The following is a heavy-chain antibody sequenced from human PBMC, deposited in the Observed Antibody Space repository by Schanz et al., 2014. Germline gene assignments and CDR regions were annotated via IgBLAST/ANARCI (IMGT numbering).Heavy chain of an antibody. CDR3: ARDVYRSGRPFDL. CDR2: ISHNTFYT. D-gene: IGHD5-18*01. Sequence: QVQLVESGGGLVKPGGSLRLSCAASGFTFTDYYISWIRQAPGMGLEWVSYISHNTFYTDYADSVKGRFTISRDNAKNSVYLQMNTLRAEGTAIYFCARDVYRSGRPFDLWGQGTLVTVSS. J-gene: IGHJ5*02. CDR1: GFTFTDYY. V-gene: IGHV3-11*06.